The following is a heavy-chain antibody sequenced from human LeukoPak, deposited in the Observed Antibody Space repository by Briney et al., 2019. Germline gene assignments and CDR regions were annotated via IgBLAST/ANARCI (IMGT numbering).Heavy chain of an antibody. CDR1: GFTFSSYA. Sequence: GGSLRLSCAASGFTFSSYAMHWVRQAPGKGLEWVAVISYDGSNKYYADSVKGRFTISRDNSKNTLYLQMNSLRAEDTAVYYCARKRANGFDYWGQGTQVTVSS. CDR3: ARKRANGFDY. J-gene: IGHJ4*02. D-gene: IGHD2-8*01. V-gene: IGHV3-30-3*01. CDR2: ISYDGSNK.